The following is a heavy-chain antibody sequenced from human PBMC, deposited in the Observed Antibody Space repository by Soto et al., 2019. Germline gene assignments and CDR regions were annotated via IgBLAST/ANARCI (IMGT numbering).Heavy chain of an antibody. D-gene: IGHD5-12*01. V-gene: IGHV3-23*01. Sequence: WCSMRLSCAASGFSFRSYDMSWLREAPGKGLEWVSAISGSGGSTYYADSVKGRFTISRDNSKNTLYLQMNSLRAEDTAVYYCAKAVRDGYQYFQHWGQGTLVTVSS. CDR1: GFSFRSYD. CDR2: ISGSGGST. J-gene: IGHJ1*01. CDR3: AKAVRDGYQYFQH.